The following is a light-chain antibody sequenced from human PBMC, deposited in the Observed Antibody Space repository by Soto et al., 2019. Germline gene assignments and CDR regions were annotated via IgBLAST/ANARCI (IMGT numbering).Light chain of an antibody. CDR2: WAS. V-gene: IGKV4-1*01. Sequence: DIVMTQSPDSLAVSLGERATINCKSSQSVLYISHNKNYLAWYQQKPGQPPKLLIYWASTRESGVPDRFSGSGSGTDFTLTISSLQAEDVAVYYCQQYYSTPPTFGGGTKVDIK. J-gene: IGKJ4*01. CDR3: QQYYSTPPT. CDR1: QSVLYISHNKNY.